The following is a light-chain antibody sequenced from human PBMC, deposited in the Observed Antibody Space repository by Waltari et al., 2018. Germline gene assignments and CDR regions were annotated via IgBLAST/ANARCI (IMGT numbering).Light chain of an antibody. Sequence: QSAPTQPASVSVSPGQSITISCTRTSSDVGSYSYVSWYRQYPGKAPELLIYEVTHRPSGVSDRFSGSRSGSTASLTISGLQTEDEADYFCSSYTTTTTLVFGTGTKVIVL. CDR1: SSDVGSYSY. CDR2: EVT. CDR3: SSYTTTTTLV. V-gene: IGLV2-14*01. J-gene: IGLJ1*01.